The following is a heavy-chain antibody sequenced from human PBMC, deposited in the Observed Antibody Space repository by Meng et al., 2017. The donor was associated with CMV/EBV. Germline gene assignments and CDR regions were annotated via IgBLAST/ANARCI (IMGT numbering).Heavy chain of an antibody. CDR2: ISSSSSYI. CDR3: ARGGPTYYDFWSGYYPYGMDV. CDR1: GFIVSCNY. V-gene: IGHV3-21*01. D-gene: IGHD3-3*01. J-gene: IGHJ6*02. Sequence: GESLKISCAASGFIVSCNYMSWVRQAPGKGLEWVSSISSSSSYIYYADSVKGRFTISRDNAKNSLYLQMNSLRAEDTAVYYCARGGPTYYDFWSGYYPYGMDVWGQGATVTVSS.